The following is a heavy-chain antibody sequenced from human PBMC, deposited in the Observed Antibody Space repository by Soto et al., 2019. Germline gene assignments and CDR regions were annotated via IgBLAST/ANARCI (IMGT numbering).Heavy chain of an antibody. J-gene: IGHJ4*02. V-gene: IGHV3-7*01. CDR3: VRSIDD. Sequence: EVQLVESGGGLVQPEGSLRLSCVGSGFTFSDHWMNWVRQAPGQGLEWVANIKSDGRDKYCADVVKGRFIISRDNGKNSLYRQMNGLRVEDTAIYYCVRSIDDLGQGTLVTVSS. CDR1: GFTFSDHW. CDR2: IKSDGRDK.